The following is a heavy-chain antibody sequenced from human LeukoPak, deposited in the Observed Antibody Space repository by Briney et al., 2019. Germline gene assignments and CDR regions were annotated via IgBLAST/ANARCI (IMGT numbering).Heavy chain of an antibody. CDR1: GGSFSGHY. D-gene: IGHD3-22*01. J-gene: IGHJ3*02. CDR3: AREVQHYAGSVYDHDAFDI. Sequence: SETLSLTCAVYGGSFSGHYWSWIRQPPGKGLEWIGEINHSGSTNYNPSLKSRVTILVDTSKNQFSLKPSSVTAADTAVYYCAREVQHYAGSVYDHDAFDIWGQGTMVTVSS. V-gene: IGHV4-34*01. CDR2: INHSGST.